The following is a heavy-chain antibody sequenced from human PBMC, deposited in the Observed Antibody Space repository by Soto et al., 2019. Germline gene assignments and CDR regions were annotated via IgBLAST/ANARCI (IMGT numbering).Heavy chain of an antibody. J-gene: IGHJ6*02. V-gene: IGHV4-61*03. Sequence: LSLTCIVSGDSVTSGSYYWTWLRQPPGKGLEWIGYISYTGRTKYNPSLQSRVTISVDTSKNDFSLNLSSVTAADTAVYFCAREWGLLPYYVMNVWGHGTAVTVSS. CDR2: ISYTGRT. CDR1: GDSVTSGSYY. CDR3: AREWGLLPYYVMNV. D-gene: IGHD7-27*01.